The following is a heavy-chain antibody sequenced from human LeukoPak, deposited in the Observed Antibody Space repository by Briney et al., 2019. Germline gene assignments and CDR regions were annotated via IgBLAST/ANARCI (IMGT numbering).Heavy chain of an antibody. Sequence: GGSLRLSCAASGFTFSSYAMSWVRQAPGKGLEWVSAISGSGGSTYYADSVKGRFTISRDNSKNTLCLQMNSLRAEDTAVYYCAKDRVSSGWPTNTDYWGQGTLVTVSS. J-gene: IGHJ4*02. D-gene: IGHD6-19*01. CDR2: ISGSGGST. CDR3: AKDRVSSGWPTNTDY. CDR1: GFTFSSYA. V-gene: IGHV3-23*01.